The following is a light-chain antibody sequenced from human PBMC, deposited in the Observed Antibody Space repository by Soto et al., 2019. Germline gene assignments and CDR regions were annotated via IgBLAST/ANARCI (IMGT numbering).Light chain of an antibody. CDR2: GNS. Sequence: QSVLTQAPSVSGAPGQRVTISCTGSSSNIGAGYDVHWYQQLPGTAPKLLIYGNSNRPSGVPDRFSGSKSGTSASLAITGLQAEDEADYYCQSYDMSLSGSVFGTGTKGTVL. CDR1: SSNIGAGYD. CDR3: QSYDMSLSGSV. V-gene: IGLV1-40*01. J-gene: IGLJ1*01.